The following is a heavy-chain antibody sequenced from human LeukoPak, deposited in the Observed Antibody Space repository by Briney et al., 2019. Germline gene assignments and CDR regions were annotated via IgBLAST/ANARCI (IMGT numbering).Heavy chain of an antibody. V-gene: IGHV4-34*01. CDR1: GGSFSGYY. Sequence: SETLSLTCAVYGGSFSGYYWSWIRQPPGKGLEWIGEINHSGSTNYNPSLKSRVTISVDTSKNQFSLKLSSVTAADTAVYYCARGGSLGYCSGGSCREYYMDVWGKGTTVTVSS. CDR2: INHSGST. D-gene: IGHD2-15*01. J-gene: IGHJ6*03. CDR3: ARGGSLGYCSGGSCREYYMDV.